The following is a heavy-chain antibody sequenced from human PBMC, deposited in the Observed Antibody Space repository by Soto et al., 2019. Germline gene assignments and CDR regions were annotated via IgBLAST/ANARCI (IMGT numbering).Heavy chain of an antibody. CDR1: GGSISSSSYY. D-gene: IGHD2-2*02. V-gene: IGHV4-39*01. CDR3: ARHGDIVVVQAATPPYNLFAP. Sequence: SETLSLTCTVSGGSISSSSYYWGWIRQPPGKGLEWIGSIYYSGSTYYNPSLKSRVTISVDTSKNQFSLKLSSVTAADTAVYYCARHGDIVVVQAATPPYNLFAPWGQGTLVPGSS. J-gene: IGHJ5*02. CDR2: IYYSGST.